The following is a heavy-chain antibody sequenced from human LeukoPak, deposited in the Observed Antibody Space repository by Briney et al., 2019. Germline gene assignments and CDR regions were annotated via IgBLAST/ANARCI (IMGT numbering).Heavy chain of an antibody. CDR1: GGSFSGYY. CDR2: IYHSGST. J-gene: IGHJ4*02. Sequence: PSETLSLTCAVYGGSFSGYYWSWIRQPPGKGLEWIGSIYHSGSTYYNPSLKSRVTISVDTSKNQFSLKLSSVTAADTAVYYCASEPTIVGASTVDYWGQGTLVTVSS. V-gene: IGHV4-34*01. D-gene: IGHD1-26*01. CDR3: ASEPTIVGASTVDY.